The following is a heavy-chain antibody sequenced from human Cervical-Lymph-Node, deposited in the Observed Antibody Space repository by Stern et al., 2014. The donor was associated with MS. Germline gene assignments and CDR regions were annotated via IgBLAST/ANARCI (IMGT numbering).Heavy chain of an antibody. D-gene: IGHD3-22*01. CDR3: ARITSGSYTNWFDP. Sequence: QLQLQESGPGLVKSSETLSLTCSVPGGSISDYHWNWIRKPPGKGLEWIGHIDNSGSTNYSPFLQSRVTISVDTSKNHFSLKLFSVTAADTAIYYCARITSGSYTNWFDPWGQGTLVTVSS. CDR2: IDNSGST. CDR1: GGSISDYH. V-gene: IGHV4-59*01. J-gene: IGHJ5*02.